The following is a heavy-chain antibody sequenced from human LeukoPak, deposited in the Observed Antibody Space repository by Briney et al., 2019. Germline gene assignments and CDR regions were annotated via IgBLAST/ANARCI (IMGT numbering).Heavy chain of an antibody. CDR2: FDPEDGET. CDR1: GYTLTELS. V-gene: IGHV1-24*01. CDR3: ARDHARTQQLAYYYYYYGMDV. Sequence: ASVKVSCKVSGYTLTELSMHWVRQAPGKGLEWMGGFDPEDGETIYAQKFQGRVTMTEDTSTDTAYMELSSLRSEDTAVYYCARDHARTQQLAYYYYYYGMDVWGQGTTVTVSS. D-gene: IGHD6-13*01. J-gene: IGHJ6*02.